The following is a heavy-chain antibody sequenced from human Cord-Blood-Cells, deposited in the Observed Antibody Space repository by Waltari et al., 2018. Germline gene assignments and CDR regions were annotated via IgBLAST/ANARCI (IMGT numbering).Heavy chain of an antibody. CDR3: ARVGAFYYSGMDV. V-gene: IGHV3-11*01. CDR2: ISSSGSTI. Sequence: QVQLVASGGGLVKPGGSLRLPCAASGFTISDYYMSWTRQATGKGLEWVSYISSSGSTIYYADSLKGRFTISRDNAKNSLYVQMNSLKAEDTAVYYCARVGAFYYSGMDVWGQGTTVTVSS. CDR1: GFTISDYY. J-gene: IGHJ6*02. D-gene: IGHD3-16*01.